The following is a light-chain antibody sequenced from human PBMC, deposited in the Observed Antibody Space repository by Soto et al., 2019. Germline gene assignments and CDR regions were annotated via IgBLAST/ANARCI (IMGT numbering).Light chain of an antibody. J-gene: IGKJ1*01. Sequence: EIVLTQSPGTLSLSPWERATLSCRASQSVSISYLAWYQQKPGQAPRLLIYGASSRATGIPDRFSGSGSGTDFTLTISRLEPEDFAVYYCQQYGSSPWTFGQGTKVEIK. V-gene: IGKV3-20*01. CDR1: QSVSISY. CDR3: QQYGSSPWT. CDR2: GAS.